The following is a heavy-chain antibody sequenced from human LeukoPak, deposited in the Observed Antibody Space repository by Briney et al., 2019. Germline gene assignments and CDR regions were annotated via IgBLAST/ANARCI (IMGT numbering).Heavy chain of an antibody. J-gene: IGHJ3*01. V-gene: IGHV5-51*01. CDR2: IHPGSSQT. CDR1: GQL. D-gene: IGHD2-21*01. CDR3: ARRSGIATSFLDAFDV. Sequence: GESLKISCEASGQLIAWVRQMPGEGLEYMGIIHPGSSQTTYGPSFQDRVTISADKSTNTAYLEWVSLEASDTAMYFCARRSGIATSFLDAFDVWGQGTMVTFSS.